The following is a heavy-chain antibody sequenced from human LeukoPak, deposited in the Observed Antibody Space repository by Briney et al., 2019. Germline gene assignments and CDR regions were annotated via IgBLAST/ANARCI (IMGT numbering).Heavy chain of an antibody. J-gene: IGHJ6*04. CDR3: ARVAISAYYGMDV. V-gene: IGHV4-61*01. Sequence: SETLSLTCTVSGGSVSSGSYYWSWIRQPPGKGLEWIGYIYYSGSTNYNPSLKSRVTISVDTSKNQFSLKLSSVTAADTAVYYCARVAISAYYGMDVWGKGTTVTVSS. CDR2: IYYSGST. CDR1: GGSVSSGSYY. D-gene: IGHD3-9*01.